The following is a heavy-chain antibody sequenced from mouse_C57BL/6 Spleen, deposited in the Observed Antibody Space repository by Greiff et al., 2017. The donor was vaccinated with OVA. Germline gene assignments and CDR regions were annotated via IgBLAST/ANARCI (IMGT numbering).Heavy chain of an antibody. Sequence: EVMLVESGGGLVKPGGSLKLSCAASGFTFSSYTMSWVRQTPEKRLEWVATISGGGGNTYYPDSVKGRFTISRDNAKNTLYLQMSSLRSEDTALYYCARLDGNYDAMDYWGQGTSVTVSS. J-gene: IGHJ4*01. CDR1: GFTFSSYT. D-gene: IGHD2-1*01. CDR2: ISGGGGNT. CDR3: ARLDGNYDAMDY. V-gene: IGHV5-9*01.